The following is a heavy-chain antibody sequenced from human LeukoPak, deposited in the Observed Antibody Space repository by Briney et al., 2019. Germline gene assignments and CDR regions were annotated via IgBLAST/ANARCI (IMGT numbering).Heavy chain of an antibody. Sequence: GGSLRLSCAASGFTFSSYEMNWVRQAPGKGLEWVAVISYDGSNKYYADSVKGRFTISRDNAKNSLYLQMNSLRAEDTAVYYCARDEYNWNVDAFDIWGQGTVVTVSS. CDR1: GFTFSSYE. CDR3: ARDEYNWNVDAFDI. V-gene: IGHV3-30*04. J-gene: IGHJ3*02. D-gene: IGHD1-20*01. CDR2: ISYDGSNK.